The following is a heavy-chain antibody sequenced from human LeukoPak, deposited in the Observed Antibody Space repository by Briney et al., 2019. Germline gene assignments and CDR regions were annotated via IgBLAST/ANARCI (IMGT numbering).Heavy chain of an antibody. V-gene: IGHV3-9*03. CDR2: IGWNSGSI. D-gene: IGHD3-3*01. CDR1: GFTFDDYA. J-gene: IGHJ4*02. CDR3: ARGAYYDVWSGYFHFDY. Sequence: PGRSLRLSCAVSGFTFDDYAMHWVRQAPGKGLEWVSGIGWNSGSIGYADPVKGGFTISSDNAKNSLYLQMRSMRAEDMALYYCARGAYYDVWSGYFHFDYWGQGTLVTVSS.